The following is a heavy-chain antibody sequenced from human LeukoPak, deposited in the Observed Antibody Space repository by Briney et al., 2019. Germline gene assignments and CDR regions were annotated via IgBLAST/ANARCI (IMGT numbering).Heavy chain of an antibody. CDR1: GYTFTSYG. D-gene: IGHD6-13*01. Sequence: ASVKVSCKASGYTFTSYGISWVRQAPGQGLEWMGWISAYNGNTNYAQKLQGRVTMTTDTSTSTAYMELRSLRSDDTAVYYCARTPSTSETAAGSFDYWGQGALVTVSS. CDR3: ARTPSTSETAAGSFDY. V-gene: IGHV1-18*01. J-gene: IGHJ4*02. CDR2: ISAYNGNT.